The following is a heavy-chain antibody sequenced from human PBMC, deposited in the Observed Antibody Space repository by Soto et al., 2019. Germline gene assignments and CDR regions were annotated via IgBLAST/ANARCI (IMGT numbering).Heavy chain of an antibody. J-gene: IGHJ4*02. CDR1: GFTFRSFT. CDR3: SRENWFQDY. CDR2: ISSNSAYI. Sequence: GGSLRLSCAASGFTFRSFTMNWVRQAPGKGLEWVSTISSNSAYIYYTDALKGRFTISRDNAKNSLYLQMNSLRAGDTALYYCSRENWFQDYWGQGTQVTVSS. V-gene: IGHV3-21*04. D-gene: IGHD3-10*01.